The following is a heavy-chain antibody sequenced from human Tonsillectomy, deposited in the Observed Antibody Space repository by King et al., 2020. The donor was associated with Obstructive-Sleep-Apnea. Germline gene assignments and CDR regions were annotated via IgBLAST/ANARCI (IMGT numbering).Heavy chain of an antibody. CDR1: GGSISSYY. D-gene: IGHD5-18*01. CDR2: IYYSGST. Sequence: VQLQESGPGLVKPSETLSLTCTVSGGSISSYYWSWIRQPPGKGLEWIGYIYYSGSTNYNPSLKSRVTISVDTSKNQFSLKLSSVTAADTAVYYCARLHSYGYHYFDYWGQGTLVTVSS. V-gene: IGHV4-59*08. CDR3: ARLHSYGYHYFDY. J-gene: IGHJ4*02.